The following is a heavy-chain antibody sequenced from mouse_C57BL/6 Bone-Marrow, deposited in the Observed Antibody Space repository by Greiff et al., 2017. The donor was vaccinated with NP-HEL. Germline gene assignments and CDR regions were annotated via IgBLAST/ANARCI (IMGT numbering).Heavy chain of an antibody. D-gene: IGHD1-1*01. CDR1: GYTFTDYY. Sequence: QVQLKQSGAELVRPGASVKLSCKASGYTFTDYYINWVKQRPGQGLEWIARIYPGSGNTYYNEKFKGKATLTAEKSSSTAYMQLSSLTSEDSAVYFCAILYGSSFPFAYWGQGTLVTVSA. J-gene: IGHJ3*01. CDR3: AILYGSSFPFAY. CDR2: IYPGSGNT. V-gene: IGHV1-76*01.